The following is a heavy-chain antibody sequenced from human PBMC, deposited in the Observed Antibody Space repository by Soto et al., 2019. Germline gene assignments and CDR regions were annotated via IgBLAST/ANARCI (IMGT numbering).Heavy chain of an antibody. CDR2: IFYSGST. CDR3: ARTALGWFDP. V-gene: IGHV4-59*01. CDR1: GGSISSYY. J-gene: IGHJ5*02. D-gene: IGHD2-21*02. Sequence: PSETLSLTCSVSGGSISSYYLSWIRQPPGKGLEWIGYIFYSGSTNQSPSLKSRVTISVDTSKNQFSLKLRSVTAADTAVYYCARTALGWFDPWGQGTLFTVYS.